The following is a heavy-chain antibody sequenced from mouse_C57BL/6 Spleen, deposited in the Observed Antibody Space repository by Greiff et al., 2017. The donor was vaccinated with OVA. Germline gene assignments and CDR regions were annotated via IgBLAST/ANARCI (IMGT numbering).Heavy chain of an antibody. V-gene: IGHV2-6-1*01. D-gene: IGHD1-1*01. Sequence: VQLQQSGPGLVAPSQSLSITCTVSGFSLTSYGVHWVRQPPGKGLEWLVVIWSDGSTTYNSALKSRLSISKDNSKSQVFLKMNSLQTDDTAMYYCARHPHYDLYAMDDWGQGTSVTVSS. CDR3: ARHPHYDLYAMDD. CDR1: GFSLTSYG. J-gene: IGHJ4*01. CDR2: IWSDGST.